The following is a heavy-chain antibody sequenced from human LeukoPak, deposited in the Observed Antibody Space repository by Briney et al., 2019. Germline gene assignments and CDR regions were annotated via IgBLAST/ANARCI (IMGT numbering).Heavy chain of an antibody. Sequence: GGSLRLSCAASGFTFSSYGIHWVRQAPGKGLEWVAFIRYDGSNKYYTDSVKGRFTISRDNSKNTLYLQMNSLRAEDTAVYYCARDSRQINYYGSGSYKYYYYMDVWGKGTTVTISS. CDR2: IRYDGSNK. V-gene: IGHV3-30*02. D-gene: IGHD3-10*01. J-gene: IGHJ6*03. CDR3: ARDSRQINYYGSGSYKYYYYMDV. CDR1: GFTFSSYG.